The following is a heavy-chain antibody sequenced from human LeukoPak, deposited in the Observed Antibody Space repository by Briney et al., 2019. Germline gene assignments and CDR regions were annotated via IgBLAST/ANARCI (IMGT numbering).Heavy chain of an antibody. CDR1: GGTFSSYA. CDR3: ARDLGSKFIAAAGRKFDP. CDR2: IIPIFGTA. J-gene: IGHJ5*02. V-gene: IGHV1-69*13. D-gene: IGHD6-13*01. Sequence: VKVSCKASGGTFSSYAISWVRQAPGQGLEWMGRIIPIFGTANYAQKFQGRVTITTDESTSTAYMELSRLRSDDTAVYYCARDLGSKFIAAAGRKFDPWGQGTLVTVSS.